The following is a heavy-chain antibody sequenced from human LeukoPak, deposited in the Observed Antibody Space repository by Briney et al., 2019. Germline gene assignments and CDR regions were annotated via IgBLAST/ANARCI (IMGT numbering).Heavy chain of an antibody. V-gene: IGHV3-23*01. D-gene: IGHD7-27*01. J-gene: IGHJ4*02. CDR3: AKDGGLWVSAHWGDS. Sequence: GGSLRLSCAASGFTFSSYTMSWVRQTPGKGLEWVSTITTSDGNTYYADSVKGRFTVSRDNSKNTLFLQMNSLRAEDTAVYYCAKDGGLWVSAHWGDSWGRGTLVTVSS. CDR1: GFTFSSYT. CDR2: ITTSDGNT.